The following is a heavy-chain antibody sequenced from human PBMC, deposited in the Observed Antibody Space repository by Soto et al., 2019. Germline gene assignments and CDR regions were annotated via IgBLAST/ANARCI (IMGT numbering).Heavy chain of an antibody. J-gene: IGHJ3*02. CDR3: ERGPYITMIVVVRSINAFDI. CDR1: GGSFSGYY. D-gene: IGHD3-22*01. V-gene: IGHV4-34*01. CDR2: INHSGST. Sequence: KPSETLSLTCAVYGGSFSGYYWSWIRQPPGKGLEWIGEINHSGSTNYNPSLKSRVTISVDTSKNQFSLKLSSVTAADTAVYYCERGPYITMIVVVRSINAFDIWAQAIMVTVSS.